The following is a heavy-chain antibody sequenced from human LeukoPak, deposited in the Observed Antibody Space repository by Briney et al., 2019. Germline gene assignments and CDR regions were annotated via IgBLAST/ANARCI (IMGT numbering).Heavy chain of an antibody. J-gene: IGHJ5*02. V-gene: IGHV4-59*08. CDR3: ARRPVEMAAIREDNWLDP. CDR2: IYYSGAT. D-gene: IGHD5-24*01. CDR1: GASISGPS. Sequence: SETLSLTCTVSGASISGPSWNWIRQPPGKGLEWIGRIYYSGATNYNPSRKGRVTMSIDTSKNQFSLKLSSVTAADTAVYYCARRPVEMAAIREDNWLDPWGQGTLVTVSS.